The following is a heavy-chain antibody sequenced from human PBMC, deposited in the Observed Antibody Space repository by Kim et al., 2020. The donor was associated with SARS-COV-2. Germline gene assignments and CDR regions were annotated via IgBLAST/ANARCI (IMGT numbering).Heavy chain of an antibody. J-gene: IGHJ6*02. V-gene: IGHV3-23*01. D-gene: IGHD6-13*01. CDR1: GFTFSNNA. CDR3: AKDPGSSSWSLYYYYGMDV. CDR2: ISGSGGTT. Sequence: GGSLRLSCAASGFTFSNNAMSWVRQAPGKGLEWVSAISGSGGTTYYADSVKGRFTISRDNSKNTLYMQMNSLRAEDTAVYYCAKDPGSSSWSLYYYYGMDVWGQGTTVPVSS.